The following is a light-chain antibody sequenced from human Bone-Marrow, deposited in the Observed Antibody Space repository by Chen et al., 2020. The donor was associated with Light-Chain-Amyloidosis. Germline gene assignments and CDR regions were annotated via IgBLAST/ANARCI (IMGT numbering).Light chain of an antibody. CDR2: RDT. J-gene: IGLJ2*01. Sequence: SYELTQPPSVSVSPGQPARITCSGGELPTKSAYWYQQKPGKAPVLVIHRDTERPSGISERFSGASSGTTATLTSRGVQAEDEADYHCQSADSSGTYEGIFGGGTKLTVL. CDR1: ELPTKS. V-gene: IGLV3-25*03. CDR3: QSADSSGTYEGI.